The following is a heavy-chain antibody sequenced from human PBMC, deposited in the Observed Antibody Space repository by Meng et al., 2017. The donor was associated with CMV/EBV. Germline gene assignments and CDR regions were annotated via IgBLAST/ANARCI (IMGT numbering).Heavy chain of an antibody. CDR1: GFTFDDYT. D-gene: IGHD3-3*01. CDR2: INWDGGST. J-gene: IGHJ3*02. V-gene: IGHV3-43*01. CDR3: ARGNNYDFWGGDAFDI. Sequence: GGSLRLSCAASGFTFDDYTMHWVRQAPGKGLEWVSLINWDGGSTYYADSVKGRFTISRDNAKNSLYLQMNSLRAEDTAVYYCARGNNYDFWGGDAFDIWGQGTMVTVSS.